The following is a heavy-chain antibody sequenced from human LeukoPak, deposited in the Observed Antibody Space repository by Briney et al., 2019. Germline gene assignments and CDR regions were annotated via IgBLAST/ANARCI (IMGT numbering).Heavy chain of an antibody. CDR1: GGSISSSSYY. CDR3: ASATRGALRFLEWLGVLSFDI. J-gene: IGHJ3*02. V-gene: IGHV4-39*01. D-gene: IGHD3-3*01. CDR2: IYYSGST. Sequence: SETLSLTCTVSGGSISSSSYYWGWIRQPPGKGLEWIGSIYYSGSTYYNPSLKSRVSISIDPSKNQFSLKLTSVTAADTAVYYCASATRGALRFLEWLGVLSFDIWGQGTMVTVSS.